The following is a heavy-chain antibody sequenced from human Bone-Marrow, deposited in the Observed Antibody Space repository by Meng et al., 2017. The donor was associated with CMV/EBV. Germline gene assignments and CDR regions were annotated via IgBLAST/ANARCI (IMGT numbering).Heavy chain of an antibody. Sequence: ASVKVSCKASGYTFTSYYMHWVRQAPGQGLEWMGIINPSGGSTSYAQKFQGRVTMTRDTSTSTVYMELSSLRSEDTAVYYCARVRISDIVVVPAAIGGYYYGMDVWGQGTTVTLSS. CDR1: GYTFTSYY. J-gene: IGHJ6*02. D-gene: IGHD2-2*02. CDR2: INPSGGST. CDR3: ARVRISDIVVVPAAIGGYYYGMDV. V-gene: IGHV1-46*01.